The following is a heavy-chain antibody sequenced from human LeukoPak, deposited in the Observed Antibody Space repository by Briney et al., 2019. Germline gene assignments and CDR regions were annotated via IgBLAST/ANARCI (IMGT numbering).Heavy chain of an antibody. CDR3: AKEGGASRFDY. D-gene: IGHD5-12*01. V-gene: IGHV3-48*03. Sequence: PGGSLRLSCAASGFTFSSYEMNWVRQAPGKGLEWVSYISSSGSTIYYADSVKGRFTISRDNAKNSLYLQMNSLRAEDTAVHYCAKEGGASRFDYWGQGTLVTVSS. J-gene: IGHJ4*02. CDR2: ISSSGSTI. CDR1: GFTFSSYE.